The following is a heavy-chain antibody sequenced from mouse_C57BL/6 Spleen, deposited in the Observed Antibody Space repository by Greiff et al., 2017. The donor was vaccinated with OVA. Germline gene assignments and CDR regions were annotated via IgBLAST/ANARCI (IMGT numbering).Heavy chain of an antibody. CDR3: ARYRNHAWFAY. Sequence: EVQLQQSGPELVKPGASVKISCKASGSSFPDYNMNWVKQRNGRSLEWIGVINPNYGTTSYNQKFKGKATLTVDQSSSTAYMPLNSLTSEDSAVYDCARYRNHAWFAYWGQGTLVTVSA. V-gene: IGHV1-39*01. CDR1: GSSFPDYN. CDR2: INPNYGTT. J-gene: IGHJ3*01.